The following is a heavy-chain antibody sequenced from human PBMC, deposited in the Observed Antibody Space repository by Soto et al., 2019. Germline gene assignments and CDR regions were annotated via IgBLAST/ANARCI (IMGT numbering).Heavy chain of an antibody. D-gene: IGHD1-1*01. J-gene: IGHJ5*02. CDR3: ARATAPCCFDP. CDR2: IYHSGTT. CDR1: GASISTGGYY. V-gene: IGHV4-31*03. Sequence: QVRLQESGPGLVKPSQTLSLTCIVSGASISTGGYYWSWIRQHPGKGLELIGYIYHSGTTYYNPSLESRLSTSADSSKNLRSLHLTSVTAADTAIYYCARATAPCCFDPWGQGTLVTVSS.